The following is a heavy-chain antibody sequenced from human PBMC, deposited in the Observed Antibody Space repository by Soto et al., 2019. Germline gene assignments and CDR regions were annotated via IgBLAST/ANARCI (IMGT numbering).Heavy chain of an antibody. J-gene: IGHJ4*02. CDR1: GFTFSFCA. CDR3: VKGHSDSYYYFDY. D-gene: IGHD3-22*01. V-gene: IGHV3-23*01. Sequence: EVQLLESGGGLVQPGGSLRLSCAASGFTFSFCAMSWVRQAPGKGLEWVSSIRGSGGDTYYADSVRGRFTISRDNSKNTLDLQMNSLRVEDTVVYYCVKGHSDSYYYFDYWGQGTLVTVSS. CDR2: IRGSGGDT.